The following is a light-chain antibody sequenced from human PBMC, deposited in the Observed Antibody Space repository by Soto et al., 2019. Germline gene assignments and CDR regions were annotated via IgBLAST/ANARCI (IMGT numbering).Light chain of an antibody. CDR3: QQHNDWPPST. CDR1: QSVRDN. CDR2: GAS. Sequence: ETLLTQSPATLSVSPGERSTLSCRAIQSVRDNLAWYQQKPGQAPRLLIYGASTRAPGIPDRFSGSGFGTEFSLTISSLQSEDFAVYYCQQHNDWPPSTFGQGTKLEIK. J-gene: IGKJ2*01. V-gene: IGKV3-15*01.